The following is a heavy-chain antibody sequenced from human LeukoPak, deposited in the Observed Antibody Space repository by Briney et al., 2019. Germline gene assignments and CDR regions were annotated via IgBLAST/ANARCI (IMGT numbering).Heavy chain of an antibody. J-gene: IGHJ3*02. CDR2: ISSNGGST. CDR3: ARASIEMATHKWNAFDI. V-gene: IGHV3-64*01. CDR1: GFTFSSYA. Sequence: GGSLRLSCAASGFTFSSYAMHWVRQAPGKGLEYVSAISSNGGSTYYANSVKGRFTISRDNSKNTLYLQMGSLRAEDMAVYYCARASIEMATHKWNAFDIWGQGTMVTVSS. D-gene: IGHD5-24*01.